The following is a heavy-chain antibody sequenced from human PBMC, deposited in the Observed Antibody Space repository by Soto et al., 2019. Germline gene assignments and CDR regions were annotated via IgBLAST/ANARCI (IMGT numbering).Heavy chain of an antibody. CDR1: GFCFTNFA. V-gene: IGHV3-23*01. J-gene: IGHJ4*02. Sequence: GGSLRRSCAASGFCFTNFAMSWVRQAPGKGLEWVAGIGASGDITWYADSVKGRLSISRDNSKNTLYLQLNSLRFEDTAVYYCAKDDFTDRGDDYFDYWGPGTLVTVSS. CDR2: IGASGDIT. CDR3: AKDDFTDRGDDYFDY. D-gene: IGHD2-21*02.